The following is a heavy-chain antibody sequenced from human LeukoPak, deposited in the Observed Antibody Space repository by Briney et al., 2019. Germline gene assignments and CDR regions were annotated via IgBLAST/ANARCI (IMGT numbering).Heavy chain of an antibody. CDR3: AREYYGSGSYYFDY. D-gene: IGHD3-10*01. Sequence: PGGSLRLSCAASGFTFSSYSMNWVRQAPGKGLEWVSSISSSSSYVYYADSVKGRFTISRDNAKNSLYLQMNSLRAEDTAVYYCAREYYGSGSYYFDYWGQGTLVTVSS. V-gene: IGHV3-21*01. CDR2: ISSSSSYV. J-gene: IGHJ4*02. CDR1: GFTFSSYS.